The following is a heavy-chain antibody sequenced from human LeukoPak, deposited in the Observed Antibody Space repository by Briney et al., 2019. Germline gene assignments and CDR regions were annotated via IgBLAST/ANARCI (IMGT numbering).Heavy chain of an antibody. J-gene: IGHJ4*02. Sequence: GASVKVSCKASGYTFTSYGIGWVRQAPGQGLEWMGWISAYNGNTNYAQKLQGRVTMTTDTSTSTAYMELRSLRSDDTAVYYCARDASYDSSGYYYFDYWGQGTLVTVSS. CDR1: GYTFTSYG. V-gene: IGHV1-18*01. D-gene: IGHD3-22*01. CDR2: ISAYNGNT. CDR3: ARDASYDSSGYYYFDY.